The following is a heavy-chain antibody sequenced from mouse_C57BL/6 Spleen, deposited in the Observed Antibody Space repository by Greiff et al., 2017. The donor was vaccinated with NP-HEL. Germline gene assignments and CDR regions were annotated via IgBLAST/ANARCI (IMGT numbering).Heavy chain of an antibody. J-gene: IGHJ2*01. Sequence: QVQLKQPGAELVKPGASVKMSCKASGYTFTSYWITWVKQRPGQGLEWIGDIYPGSGSTNYNEKFKSKATLTVDTSSSTAYMQLSSLTSEDSAVYYCARCGSSYDYFDYWGQGTTLTVSS. V-gene: IGHV1-55*01. CDR1: GYTFTSYW. D-gene: IGHD1-1*01. CDR2: IYPGSGST. CDR3: ARCGSSYDYFDY.